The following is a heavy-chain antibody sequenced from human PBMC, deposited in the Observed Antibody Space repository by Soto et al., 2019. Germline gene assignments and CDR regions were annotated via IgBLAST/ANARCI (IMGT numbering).Heavy chain of an antibody. Sequence: QVQLVQSGAEVKKPGASVKVSCEASGYTFSTYEMHWVRQAPGQRPEWMGWIHGGNGKSKYSETLQGRVTFTRDTSASTGYMELTSLRSEETAVYYCARGGGATFTHYYYYMDVWGTGTTVTVSS. CDR1: GYTFSTYE. J-gene: IGHJ6*03. CDR3: ARGGGATFTHYYYYMDV. V-gene: IGHV1-3*01. D-gene: IGHD1-26*01. CDR2: IHGGNGKS.